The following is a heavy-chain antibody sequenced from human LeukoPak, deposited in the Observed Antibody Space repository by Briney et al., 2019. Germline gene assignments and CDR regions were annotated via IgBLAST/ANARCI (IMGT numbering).Heavy chain of an antibody. J-gene: IGHJ6*03. CDR3: AREATADYYMDV. Sequence: GGSLRLSCAASGFTFSSYSVNWVRQAPGKGPEWVSSISSSSSYIYYADSVKGRFTISRDNAKNSLYLQMNSLRAEDTAVYYCAREATADYYMDVWGKGTTVTVSS. CDR1: GFTFSSYS. CDR2: ISSSSSYI. V-gene: IGHV3-21*01. D-gene: IGHD5-12*01.